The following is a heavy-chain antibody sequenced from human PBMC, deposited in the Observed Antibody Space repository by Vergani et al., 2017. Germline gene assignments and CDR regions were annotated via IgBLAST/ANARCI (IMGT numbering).Heavy chain of an antibody. V-gene: IGHV3-11*01. CDR3: ARVWDMGAVAEYYYYYYGMDV. CDR1: GFTFSDYY. J-gene: IGHJ6*02. CDR2: ISSSGSTI. Sequence: QVQLVESGGGLVKPGGSLRLSCAASGFTFSDYYMSWIRQAPGKGLEWVSYISSSGSTIYYADSVKGRFTISRDNAKNSLYLQMNSLRAEDTAVYYCARVWDMGAVAEYYYYYYGMDVWGQGTTVTVSS. D-gene: IGHD6-19*01.